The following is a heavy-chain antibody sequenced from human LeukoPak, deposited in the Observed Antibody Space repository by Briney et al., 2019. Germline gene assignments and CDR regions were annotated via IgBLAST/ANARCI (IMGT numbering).Heavy chain of an antibody. Sequence: GGCLRLSCAASGFTFSSYGLHWVRQAPGKGLEWVAVIWYDGSNKYYADSVKGRFTISRDNSKNTLYLQMNSLRAEDTAVYYCARDIDEYSGSYGSNYWGQGTLVTVSS. V-gene: IGHV3-33*01. CDR1: GFTFSSYG. CDR3: ARDIDEYSGSYGSNY. CDR2: IWYDGSNK. J-gene: IGHJ4*02. D-gene: IGHD1-26*01.